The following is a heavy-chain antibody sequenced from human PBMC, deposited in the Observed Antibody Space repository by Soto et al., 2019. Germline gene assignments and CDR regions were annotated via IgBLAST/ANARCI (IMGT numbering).Heavy chain of an antibody. CDR1: GGTFNNHA. J-gene: IGHJ5*02. V-gene: IGHV1-69*01. D-gene: IGHD5-12*01. CDR2: IIPIFGTS. CDR3: VRVKRRETATILRDKGFDP. Sequence: QVQLVQSGAEVKKPGSSVKVSCNASGGTFNNHAINLVRQAPGQGLEWMGGIIPIFGTSNYAQKFQGRVTITADESTRTAYMEPSSLRSEDTAVYYCVRVKRRETATILRDKGFDPWGQGMLVTVSS.